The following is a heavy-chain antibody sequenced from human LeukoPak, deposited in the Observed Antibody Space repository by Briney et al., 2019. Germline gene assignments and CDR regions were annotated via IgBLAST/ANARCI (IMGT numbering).Heavy chain of an antibody. CDR2: VSGSGGNI. CDR1: GFTFSDYW. V-gene: IGHV3-23*01. Sequence: GGSLRLSCAASGFTFSDYWIHWVRQAPGKGLEWVSGVSGSGGNIHYADSVKGRFTISRDNSKNTLYLQMNSLRAEDTAVYYCAASLPNIVVVPATKGPFGYWGQGALVTVSS. J-gene: IGHJ4*02. D-gene: IGHD2-2*01. CDR3: AASLPNIVVVPATKGPFGY.